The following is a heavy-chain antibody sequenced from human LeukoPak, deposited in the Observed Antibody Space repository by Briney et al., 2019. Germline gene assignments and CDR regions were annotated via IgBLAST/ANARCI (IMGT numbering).Heavy chain of an antibody. V-gene: IGHV4-59*01. CDR1: GGSISSYY. D-gene: IGHD6-13*01. CDR2: IYYSGST. J-gene: IGHJ4*02. CDR3: ARGGSSSWYVDY. Sequence: KPSETLSLTCTVPGGSISSYYWSWIRQPPGKGLEWIGYIYYSGSTNYNPSLKSRVTISVDTSKNQFSLKLSSVTAADTAVYYCARGGSSSWYVDYWGQGTLVTVSS.